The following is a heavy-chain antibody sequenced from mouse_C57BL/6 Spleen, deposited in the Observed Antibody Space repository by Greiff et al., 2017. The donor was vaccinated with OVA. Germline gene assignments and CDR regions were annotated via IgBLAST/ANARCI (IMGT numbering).Heavy chain of an antibody. CDR3: ERSGGNYKGNFDY. CDR2: IDPSDSYT. J-gene: IGHJ2*01. CDR1: GYTFTSYW. Sequence: QVQLQQPGAELVRPGTSVKLSCKASGYTFTSYWMHWVKQRPGQGLEWIGVIDPSDSYTNYNQQFTGKATLPVDTSSSTAYMQLSSLTSEDSAVYYGERSGGNYKGNFDYWGQGTTLTVSS. V-gene: IGHV1-59*01. D-gene: IGHD2-1*01.